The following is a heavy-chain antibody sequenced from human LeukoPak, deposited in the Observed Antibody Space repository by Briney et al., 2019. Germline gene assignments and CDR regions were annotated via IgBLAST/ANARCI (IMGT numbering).Heavy chain of an antibody. V-gene: IGHV3-7*01. CDR3: ARDLAYSRLDY. Sequence: GGSLRLSCAASGFTFTNAWMDWVRQAPGKGLEWVASINPDGNKKYSADSVKGRFTISRDNAENSLYLQMNSLRVEDTAFYYCARDLAYSRLDYWGQGMLDTVSS. CDR2: INPDGNKK. D-gene: IGHD5-18*01. J-gene: IGHJ4*02. CDR1: GFTFTNAW.